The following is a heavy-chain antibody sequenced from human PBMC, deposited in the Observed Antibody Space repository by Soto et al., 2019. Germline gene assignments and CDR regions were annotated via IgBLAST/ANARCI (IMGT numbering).Heavy chain of an antibody. D-gene: IGHD4-17*01. J-gene: IGHJ4*02. CDR2: ISSSSSTI. V-gene: IGHV3-48*01. CDR3: ARDPYPMTTVVTPHRH. CDR1: GFTFSSYS. Sequence: GGSLRLSCAASGFTFSSYSMNWVRQAPGKGLEWVSYISSSSSTIYYADSVKGRFTISRDNAKNSLYLQMNSLRAEDTAVYYCARDPYPMTTVVTPHRHWGQGTLSPSPQ.